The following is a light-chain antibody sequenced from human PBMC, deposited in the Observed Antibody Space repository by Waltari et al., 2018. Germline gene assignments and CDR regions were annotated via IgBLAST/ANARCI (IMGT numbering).Light chain of an antibody. CDR1: SSNTGSHT. CDR2: SNN. V-gene: IGLV1-44*01. J-gene: IGLJ1*01. Sequence: QSVLPHPPSASGTPGQRVPISCSGLSSNTGSHTVNWYQQLPGTAPKLLLYSNNQRPSGVPDRFYGSKSGTSASLAISGLQSEDEADYYCAAWDDSLNGYVFGTGTKVTVL. CDR3: AAWDDSLNGYV.